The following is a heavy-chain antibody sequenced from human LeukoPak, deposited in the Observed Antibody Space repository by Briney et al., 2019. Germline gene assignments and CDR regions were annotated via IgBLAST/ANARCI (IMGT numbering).Heavy chain of an antibody. J-gene: IGHJ4*02. Sequence: GGSLRLSCAASGFTFSNYWMSWVRQAPGKGLEWVANIKEDGSEKYYVDSVKGRFTISRDNARNSLYLQMSSLRAEDTAVYYCASGRQLGYWGQGTLVTVS. CDR2: IKEDGSEK. CDR3: ASGRQLGY. V-gene: IGHV3-7*01. CDR1: GFTFSNYW. D-gene: IGHD6-13*01.